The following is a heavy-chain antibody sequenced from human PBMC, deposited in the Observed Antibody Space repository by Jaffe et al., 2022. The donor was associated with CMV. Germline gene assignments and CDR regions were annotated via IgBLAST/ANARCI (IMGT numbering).Heavy chain of an antibody. CDR3: ARMNPVPLLDYDSSGYYYYFDY. Sequence: QVTLKESGPVLVKPTETLTLTCTVSGFSLSNARMGVSWIRQPPGKALEWLAHIFSNDEKSYSTSLKSRLTISKDTSKSQVVLTMTNMDPVDTATYYCARMNPVPLLDYDSSGYYYYFDYWGQGTLVTVSS. J-gene: IGHJ4*02. CDR1: GFSLSNARMG. CDR2: IFSNDEK. V-gene: IGHV2-26*01. D-gene: IGHD3-22*01.